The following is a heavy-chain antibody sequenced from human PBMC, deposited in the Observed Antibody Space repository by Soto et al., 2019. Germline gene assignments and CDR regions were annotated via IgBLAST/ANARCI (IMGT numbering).Heavy chain of an antibody. CDR3: AKGNSPVDIY. V-gene: IGHV1-69*13. D-gene: IGHD2-21*01. CDR2: FIAMLGTP. CDR1: GGTFGSQG. Sequence: GASVKVSCKASGGTFGSQGIAWVRQAPGQGLEWMGGFIAMLGTPTYAKKVQGRATISADESLTSSYLELRSLRAEDAAVYYCAKGNSPVDIYWGQGTLVTVSS. J-gene: IGHJ4*02.